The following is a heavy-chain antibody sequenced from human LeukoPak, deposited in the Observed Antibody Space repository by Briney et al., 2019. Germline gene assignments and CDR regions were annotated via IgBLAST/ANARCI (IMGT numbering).Heavy chain of an antibody. D-gene: IGHD6-19*01. Sequence: SQTLSLTCTVSGGSISSGGYYWSWIRQPPGKGLEWIGEINHSGSTNYNPSLKSRVTISVDTSKNQFSLKLSSVTAADTAVYYCARGPGVSGWYNYWGQGTLVTVSS. CDR2: INHSGST. J-gene: IGHJ4*02. CDR3: ARGPGVSGWYNY. CDR1: GGSISSGGYY. V-gene: IGHV4-30-2*01.